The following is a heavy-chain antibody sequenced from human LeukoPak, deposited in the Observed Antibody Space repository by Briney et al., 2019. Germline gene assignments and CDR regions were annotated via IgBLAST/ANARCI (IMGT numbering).Heavy chain of an antibody. V-gene: IGHV3-23*01. D-gene: IGHD3-16*01. Sequence: GGTLRLSCAASGFTFSSYGMSWVRQAPGKGPEWVSAISGSGGSTYYADSVKGRFTISRDNSKNTLYLQMNSLRAEDTAVYYCAKGPGGVFDYWGQGTLVTVSS. CDR3: AKGPGGVFDY. CDR2: ISGSGGST. CDR1: GFTFSSYG. J-gene: IGHJ4*02.